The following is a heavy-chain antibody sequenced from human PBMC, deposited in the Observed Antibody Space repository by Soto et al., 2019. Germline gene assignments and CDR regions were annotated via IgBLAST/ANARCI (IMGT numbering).Heavy chain of an antibody. Sequence: SETLSLTCTVSGGSISSYYWSWIRQPPGKGLEWIGYVYYSGSTNYNPSLKSRVTISVDTSKNQFSLKLSSVTAADTAVYYCARRYGDCFDFWGQGTLVTVSS. CDR1: GGSISSYY. CDR2: VYYSGST. V-gene: IGHV4-59*08. J-gene: IGHJ4*02. D-gene: IGHD4-17*01. CDR3: ARRYGDCFDF.